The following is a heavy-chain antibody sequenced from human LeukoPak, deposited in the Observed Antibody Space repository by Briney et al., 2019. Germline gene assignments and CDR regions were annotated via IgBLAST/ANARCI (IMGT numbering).Heavy chain of an antibody. D-gene: IGHD3-22*01. J-gene: IGHJ5*02. V-gene: IGHV3-30*04. CDR3: ARDLTNYYDSSGYYNP. CDR1: GITFSSYA. Sequence: GSLRLSCAASGITFSSYAMHWVRPAPGKGLEWGAGISYDGSNKYYADSVKGRFTISRDNSKNTLYLQMNSLRAEDTAVYYCARDLTNYYDSSGYYNPWGQGTLVTVSS. CDR2: ISYDGSNK.